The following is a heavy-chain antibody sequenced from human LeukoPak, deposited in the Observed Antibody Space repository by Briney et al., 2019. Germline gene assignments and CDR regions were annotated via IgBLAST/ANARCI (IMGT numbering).Heavy chain of an antibody. CDR3: ARDRIVVVPAAQYYYYYYGMDV. J-gene: IGHJ6*02. D-gene: IGHD2-2*01. CDR2: TSYDGSNK. Sequence: GGSLRLSCAASGFTFSSYAMHWVRQAPGKGLEWVAVTSYDGSNKYYADFVKGRFTISRDNSKNTLYLQMNSLRAEDTAVYYCARDRIVVVPAAQYYYYYYGMDVWGQGTTVTVSS. CDR1: GFTFSSYA. V-gene: IGHV3-30*04.